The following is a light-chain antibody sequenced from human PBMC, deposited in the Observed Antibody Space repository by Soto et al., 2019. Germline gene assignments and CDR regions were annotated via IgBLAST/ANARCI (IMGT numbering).Light chain of an antibody. CDR2: EVR. J-gene: IGLJ3*02. V-gene: IGLV2-14*01. CDR1: SSDVGGYDY. Sequence: QSVLTQPASGSGSPGQSITISCTGTSSDVGGYDYVSWYQQHPGKAPKLMIYEVRNRPSGVSHRFSGSKSGNTASLIISGLQAEDEADYYCSSYTTTTWVFGAGTKLTVL. CDR3: SSYTTTTWV.